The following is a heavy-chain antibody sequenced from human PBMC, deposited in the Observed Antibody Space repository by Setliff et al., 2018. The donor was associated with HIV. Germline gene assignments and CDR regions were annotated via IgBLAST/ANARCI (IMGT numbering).Heavy chain of an antibody. V-gene: IGHV5-51*01. J-gene: IGHJ3*02. Sequence: PGESLKISCKGSGYSFPNYWIGWVRQMPGKGLEWMGIIYPDDSDTRYSPSFQGQVTISADKSISTAYLQWGSLKASDTAMYYCARIWFGAQDAFDIWGQGTMVTVSS. CDR1: GYSFPNYW. CDR3: ARIWFGAQDAFDI. CDR2: IYPDDSDT. D-gene: IGHD3-10*01.